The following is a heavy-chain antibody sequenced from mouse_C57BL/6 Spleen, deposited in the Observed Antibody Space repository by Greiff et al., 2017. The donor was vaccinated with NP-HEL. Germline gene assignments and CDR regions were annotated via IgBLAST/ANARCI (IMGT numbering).Heavy chain of an antibody. J-gene: IGHJ1*03. CDR3: ARRSSTYAYGYYGV. V-gene: IGHV1-64*01. Sequence: QVQLQQPGAELVKPGASVKLSCKASGYAFTSYWMHWVKQRPGQGLEWIGMIYPSSGSTNYNEKFKSKATLTVDKSSSTAYMQLSSLTSEVSAVDYCARRSSTYAYGYYGVWGTGTTVTVAS. CDR2: IYPSSGST. CDR1: GYAFTSYW. D-gene: IGHD5-1*01.